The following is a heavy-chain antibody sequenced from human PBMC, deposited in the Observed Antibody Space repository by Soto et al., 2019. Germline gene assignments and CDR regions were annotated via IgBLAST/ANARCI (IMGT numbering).Heavy chain of an antibody. CDR3: ARDLVRIAVAGGVFDY. CDR1: GFTFSSYA. D-gene: IGHD6-19*01. Sequence: ESGGGVVQPGRSLRLSCAASGFTFSSYAMHWVRQAPGKGLEWVAVISYDGSNKYYADSVKGRFTISRDNSKNTLYLQMNSLRAEDTAVYYCARDLVRIAVAGGVFDYWGQGTLVTVSS. CDR2: ISYDGSNK. J-gene: IGHJ4*02. V-gene: IGHV3-30-3*01.